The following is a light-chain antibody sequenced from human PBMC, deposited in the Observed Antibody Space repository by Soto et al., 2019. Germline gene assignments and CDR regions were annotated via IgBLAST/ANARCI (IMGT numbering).Light chain of an antibody. CDR2: TNN. CDR3: STWDDSLNGLWV. J-gene: IGLJ3*02. CDR1: SSNIGSYT. V-gene: IGLV1-44*01. Sequence: QSVLTQPPSASGTPGQRVTLSCSGSSSNIGSYTVSWYQQLPGTAPKLLIYTNNQRPSGVPDRFSGSKSGTSASLAISGLQSEDEADYYCSTWDDSLNGLWVFGGGTKVTVL.